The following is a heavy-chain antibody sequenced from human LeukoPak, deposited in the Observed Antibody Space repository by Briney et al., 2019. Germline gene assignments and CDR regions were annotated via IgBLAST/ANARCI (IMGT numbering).Heavy chain of an antibody. CDR1: GGSISSDY. D-gene: IGHD3-10*01. Sequence: SETLSLTCSVSGGSISSDYWTWIRQVAGKGLEWIGRIYASGHLNYNPFLRSRITISVDTSKNQFSLRLSSVTAADTAVYYCARGWAPRGEKSSFDQWGQGTLVTVFS. V-gene: IGHV4-4*07. J-gene: IGHJ4*02. CDR2: IYASGHL. CDR3: ARGWAPRGEKSSFDQ.